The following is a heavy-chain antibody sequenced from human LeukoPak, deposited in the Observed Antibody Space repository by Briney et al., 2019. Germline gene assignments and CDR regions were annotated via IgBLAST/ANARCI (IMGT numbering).Heavy chain of an antibody. CDR3: ARDGYYDYVWGSYRYTLDY. J-gene: IGHJ4*02. D-gene: IGHD3-16*02. V-gene: IGHV4-59*12. CDR2: IYYTGST. Sequence: SETLSLTCTVSGGSISNYYWNWIRLPPGKGLEWIGYIYYTGSTNYNPSLKSRVTMSVDTSKNQFSLKLRSVTAADTAVYYCARDGYYDYVWGSYRYTLDYWGQGTLVTVSS. CDR1: GGSISNYY.